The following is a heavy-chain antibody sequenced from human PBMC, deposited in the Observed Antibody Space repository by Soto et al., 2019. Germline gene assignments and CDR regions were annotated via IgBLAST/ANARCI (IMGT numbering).Heavy chain of an antibody. CDR2: IIPIFGTA. CDR1: GGTFSSYA. J-gene: IGHJ4*02. CDR3: ARDHRYGDGYNYESY. Sequence: ASVKVSCKASGGTFSSYAISWVRQAPGQGLEWMGGIIPIFGTANYAQKFQGRVTITADESTSTAYMELSSLRSEDTAVYYCARDHRYGDGYNYESYWGQGTLVTVSS. D-gene: IGHD5-12*01. V-gene: IGHV1-69*13.